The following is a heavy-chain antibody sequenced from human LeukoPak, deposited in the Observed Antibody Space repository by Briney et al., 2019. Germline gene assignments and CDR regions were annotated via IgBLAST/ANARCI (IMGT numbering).Heavy chain of an antibody. CDR3: VRHGLGSSWFGFEY. Sequence: GESLKISCKGSGYTFTTYWIAWVRQMPGKGLEWMGIIYPGDSDPRYSPSFQGQVTISADKSISTAYLQWSSLEASDSAMYYCVRHGLGSSWFGFEYWGQGTLVTVSS. V-gene: IGHV5-51*01. J-gene: IGHJ4*02. CDR1: GYTFTTYW. D-gene: IGHD6-13*01. CDR2: IYPGDSDP.